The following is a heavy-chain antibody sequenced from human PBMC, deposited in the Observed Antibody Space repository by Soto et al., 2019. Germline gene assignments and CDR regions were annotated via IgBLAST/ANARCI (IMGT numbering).Heavy chain of an antibody. V-gene: IGHV4-39*01. Sequence: QLQLQESGPGLVKPSETLSLTCTVSGGSISSSSYYWGWIRQPPGKGLEWIGSIYYSGTTYYNPSLKSRVTISVDTSKNQFSLKLSAVTAADTAVYYCAAIRGSYYGVDYWGQGTLVTVSS. J-gene: IGHJ4*02. CDR1: GGSISSSSYY. CDR3: AAIRGSYYGVDY. D-gene: IGHD1-26*01. CDR2: IYYSGTT.